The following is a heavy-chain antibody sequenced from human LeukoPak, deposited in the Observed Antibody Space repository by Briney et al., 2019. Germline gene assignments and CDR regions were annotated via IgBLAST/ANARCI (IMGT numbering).Heavy chain of an antibody. V-gene: IGHV3-73*01. D-gene: IGHD3-22*01. CDR2: IRSKANSYAT. CDR3: TRRSYYYDSSGYYYFDY. Sequence: GGSLRLSCAASGFTFSGSAMHWVRQASGKGLEGVGRIRSKANSYATAYAASVKGRFTISRDDSKNTAYLQMNSLKTEDTAVYYCTRRSYYYDSSGYYYFDYWGQGTLVTVSS. J-gene: IGHJ4*02. CDR1: GFTFSGSA.